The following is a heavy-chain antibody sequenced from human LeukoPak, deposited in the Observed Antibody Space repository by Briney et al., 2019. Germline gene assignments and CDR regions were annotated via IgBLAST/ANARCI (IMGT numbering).Heavy chain of an antibody. CDR2: ISGSGGST. CDR1: GGTFSSYG. Sequence: GASVKVSCKASGGTFSSYGMSWVRQAPGKGLEWVSAISGSGGSTYYADSVKGRFTISRDNSKNTLYLQMNSLRAEDTAVYYCAKDIKHRTFRGDAFDIWGQGTMVTVSS. D-gene: IGHD1-14*01. CDR3: AKDIKHRTFRGDAFDI. J-gene: IGHJ3*02. V-gene: IGHV3-23*01.